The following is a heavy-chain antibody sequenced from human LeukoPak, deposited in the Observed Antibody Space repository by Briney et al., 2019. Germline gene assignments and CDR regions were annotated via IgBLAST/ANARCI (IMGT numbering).Heavy chain of an antibody. Sequence: SGGSLRLSCAVSGFTFSSYEMSWVRQAPGRGLEWVSAIRTTGGTTYYADCVRGRFTISRDNSRNTLYLQMNSLRAEDTAIYYCAKNGDRGAYCSGGTYYYYYMDVWGKGTTVTISS. CDR2: IRTTGGTT. D-gene: IGHD2-15*01. CDR3: AKNGDRGAYCSGGTYYYYYMDV. CDR1: GFTFSSYE. V-gene: IGHV3-23*01. J-gene: IGHJ6*03.